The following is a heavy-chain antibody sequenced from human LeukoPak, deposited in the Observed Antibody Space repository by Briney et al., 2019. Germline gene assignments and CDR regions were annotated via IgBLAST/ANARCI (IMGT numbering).Heavy chain of an antibody. CDR2: ISSDGSNK. CDR3: ARTRYSNDAFDI. J-gene: IGHJ3*02. V-gene: IGHV3-30*04. CDR1: KFTFNNYA. Sequence: GGSLRLSCAASKFTFNNYAMHWVRQAPGKGLEWVSIISSDGSNKYYADSVKGRFTISRDNAKNSLYLQMNSLRAEDTAVYYCARTRYSNDAFDIWGQGTMVTVSS. D-gene: IGHD1-1*01.